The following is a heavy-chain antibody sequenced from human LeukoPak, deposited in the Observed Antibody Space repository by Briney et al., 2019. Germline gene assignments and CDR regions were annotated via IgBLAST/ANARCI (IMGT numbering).Heavy chain of an antibody. V-gene: IGHV1-69*08. Sequence: SVKVSCKTSGGTFLSHTFSWVRQAPGQGLEWMGKITPVINTANYAQTFQGRVSIYADKSATTVYMDLSGLRPDDTAVYYCARVNLRGSNYNWFDPWGQGTRVTVSS. CDR2: ITPVINTA. J-gene: IGHJ5*02. CDR3: ARVNLRGSNYNWFDP. CDR1: GGTFLSHT. D-gene: IGHD1-26*01.